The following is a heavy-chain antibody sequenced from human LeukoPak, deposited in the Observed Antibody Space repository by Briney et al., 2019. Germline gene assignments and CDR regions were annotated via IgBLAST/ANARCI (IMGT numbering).Heavy chain of an antibody. J-gene: IGHJ5*02. Sequence: PGGSLRLSCAASGFTFSSYSMNWVRQAPGKGLEWVSSISSSSSYIYYADSVKGRFTISRDNAKNSLYLQMNSLRAEDTAVYYCARDGIGGSPPDHNWFDPWGQGTLDTVSS. CDR2: ISSSSSYI. D-gene: IGHD3-16*01. CDR3: ARDGIGGSPPDHNWFDP. CDR1: GFTFSSYS. V-gene: IGHV3-21*01.